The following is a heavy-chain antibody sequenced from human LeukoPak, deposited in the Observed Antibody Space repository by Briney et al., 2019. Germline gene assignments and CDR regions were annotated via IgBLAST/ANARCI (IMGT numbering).Heavy chain of an antibody. J-gene: IGHJ4*02. CDR1: GFTVSSSY. CDR3: ARAPEWLIFDY. V-gene: IGHV3-53*04. Sequence: GGSLRLSCAASGFTVSSSYMSWVRQAPGKGLEWVSVIYSGGSTYYADSVKGRFTISRHNSKNTLYLQMNSLRAEDTAVYYCARAPEWLIFDYWGQGTLVTVSS. D-gene: IGHD6-19*01. CDR2: IYSGGST.